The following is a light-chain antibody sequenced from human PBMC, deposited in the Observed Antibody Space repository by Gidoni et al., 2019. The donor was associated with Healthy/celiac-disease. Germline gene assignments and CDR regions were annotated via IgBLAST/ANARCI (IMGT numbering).Light chain of an antibody. J-gene: IGLJ2*01. V-gene: IGLV1-40*01. CDR1: SSNIGAGYD. Sequence: QSVLTQPPPVSGAPGQRVTISFTGSSSNIGAGYDVHWYQQLPGTAPKLLIYGNSNRPSGVPDRFSGSKSGTSASLAITGLQAEDEADYYCQSYDSSLSGLGVFGGGTKLTVL. CDR3: QSYDSSLSGLGV. CDR2: GNS.